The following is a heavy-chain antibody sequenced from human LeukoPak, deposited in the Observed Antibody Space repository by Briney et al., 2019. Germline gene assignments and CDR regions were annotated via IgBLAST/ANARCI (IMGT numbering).Heavy chain of an antibody. J-gene: IGHJ3*02. CDR2: IYYTGTT. CDR3: ARTNAFGN. Sequence: SETLSFTCTVSGGSLSGDYWNWIRQPPGKGLEWIGYIYYTGTTDYSPSLKSRVTISLDMSKNQFSLKLRSVTAADTAVYYCARTNAFGNRGQGTMVTVSS. V-gene: IGHV4-59*01. CDR1: GGSLSGDY.